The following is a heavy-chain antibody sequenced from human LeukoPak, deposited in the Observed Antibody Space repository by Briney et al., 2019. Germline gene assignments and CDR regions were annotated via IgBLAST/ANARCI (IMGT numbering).Heavy chain of an antibody. CDR2: IWYDGSNK. Sequence: GGSLRLSCAASGFAFSSYGMHWVRQAPGKGLEWLAVIWYDGSNKYYADSVKGRFTISRDNSKNTLYLQMNSLRAEDTAVYYCARANYYDSSGYPGAFDIWGQGTMVTVSP. CDR3: ARANYYDSSGYPGAFDI. CDR1: GFAFSSYG. D-gene: IGHD3-22*01. J-gene: IGHJ3*02. V-gene: IGHV3-33*01.